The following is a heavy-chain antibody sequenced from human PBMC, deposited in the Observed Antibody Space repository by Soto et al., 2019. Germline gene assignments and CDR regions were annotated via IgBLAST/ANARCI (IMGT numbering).Heavy chain of an antibody. J-gene: IGHJ3*02. CDR1: GFTFSSYS. CDR2: IIGSGGST. Sequence: LRLSCAASGFTFSSYSMSWVRQAPGKGLEWVSAIIGSGGSTYYADSVKGRFTISRDNSKNTLYLQMNSLRAEDTAVYYCAKEVLRKNDAFDIWGRGTMVTVSS. V-gene: IGHV3-23*01. CDR3: AKEVLRKNDAFDI.